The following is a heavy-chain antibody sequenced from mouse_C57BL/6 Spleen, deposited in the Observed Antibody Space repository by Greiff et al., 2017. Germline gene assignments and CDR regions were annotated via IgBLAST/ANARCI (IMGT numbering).Heavy chain of an antibody. CDR2: ISSGSSTI. D-gene: IGHD1-1*01. Sequence: EVKLMESGGGLVKPGGSLKLSCASSGFTFSDSGMDWVRQAPEKGLEWVAYISSGSSTIYYADTVKGRVTISRDNAKNTLFLQMTSLRSEDTAMYYCARPLGSSSLYFDYWGQGTTLTVAS. CDR1: GFTFSDSG. J-gene: IGHJ2*01. CDR3: ARPLGSSSLYFDY. V-gene: IGHV5-17*01.